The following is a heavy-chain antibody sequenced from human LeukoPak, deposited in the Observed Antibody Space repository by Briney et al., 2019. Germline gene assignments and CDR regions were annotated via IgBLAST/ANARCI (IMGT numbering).Heavy chain of an antibody. J-gene: IGHJ5*02. Sequence: PGRSLRLSCAASGFTFSSYGMHWVRQAPGKGLEWVAVIWYDGSNKYYADSVKGRFTISRDNSKNTLYLQMNSLRAEDTAVYYCARGGKWLAPGNWFDPWGQGTLVTVSS. CDR2: IWYDGSNK. CDR1: GFTFSSYG. D-gene: IGHD6-19*01. CDR3: ARGGKWLAPGNWFDP. V-gene: IGHV3-33*01.